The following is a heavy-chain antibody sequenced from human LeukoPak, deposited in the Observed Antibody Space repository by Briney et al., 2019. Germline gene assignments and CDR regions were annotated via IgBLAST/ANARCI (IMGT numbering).Heavy chain of an antibody. Sequence: SETLSLTCTVSGGSISSYYWSWIRQPPGKGLEWIGYVYYSGSTNYNPSLKSRVTISVDTSKNQFSLKLSSVTAADTAVYYCARGSPFPVLRFLEWSPPKRFDPWGQGTLVTVSS. D-gene: IGHD3-3*01. CDR1: GGSISSYY. J-gene: IGHJ5*02. CDR3: ARGSPFPVLRFLEWSPPKRFDP. V-gene: IGHV4-59*12. CDR2: VYYSGST.